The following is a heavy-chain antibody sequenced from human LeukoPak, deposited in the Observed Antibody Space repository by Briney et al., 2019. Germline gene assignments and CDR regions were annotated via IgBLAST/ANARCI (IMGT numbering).Heavy chain of an antibody. CDR1: GFTFSDYY. Sequence: GGSLRLSCAASGFTFSDYYMSWIRQAPGKGLEWVSYISSGGNPIYYADSVRGRFTISRDNAKKSLYLQMNSLRAEDTAVYYCVRAIPAAVLGAFDIWGQGTMVTVSS. D-gene: IGHD2-2*01. J-gene: IGHJ3*02. CDR3: VRAIPAAVLGAFDI. V-gene: IGHV3-11*04. CDR2: ISSGGNPI.